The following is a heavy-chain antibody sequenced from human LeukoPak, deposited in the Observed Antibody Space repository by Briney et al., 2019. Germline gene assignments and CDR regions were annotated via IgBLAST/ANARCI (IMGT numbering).Heavy chain of an antibody. Sequence: GGSLRLSCAASGFTVSSNYMSWVRQAPGKGLEWVSVIYSGGSTYYADSVKGRFTISRDNSKNTLYLQMNSLRAKDTAVYYCARVGSGWLTFDYWGQGTLVTVSS. J-gene: IGHJ4*02. D-gene: IGHD6-19*01. V-gene: IGHV3-53*01. CDR1: GFTVSSNY. CDR3: ARVGSGWLTFDY. CDR2: IYSGGST.